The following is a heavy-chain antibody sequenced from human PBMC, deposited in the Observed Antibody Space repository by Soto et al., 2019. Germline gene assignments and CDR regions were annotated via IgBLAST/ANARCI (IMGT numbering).Heavy chain of an antibody. CDR2: IIPIFGTA. CDR3: AREGVYFYYRYGYYRDAFDI. J-gene: IGHJ3*02. CDR1: VHTVCSYA. D-gene: IGHD3-22*01. V-gene: IGHV1-69*06. Sequence: ASGMASWKEPVHTVCSYAIAWVRQAPGQEIEWMGGIIPIFGTANYAQKFQGRVTITADKSTSTAYMELSSLRSEDTAVYYCAREGVYFYYRYGYYRDAFDI.